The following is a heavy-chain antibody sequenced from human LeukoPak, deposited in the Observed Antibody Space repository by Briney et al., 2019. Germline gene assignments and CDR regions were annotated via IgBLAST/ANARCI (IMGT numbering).Heavy chain of an antibody. D-gene: IGHD4-17*01. J-gene: IGHJ4*02. CDR1: GYTFTGYY. V-gene: IGHV1-2*02. CDR2: INPNSGGT. Sequence: ASVKVSCKASGYTFTGYYMHWARQAPGQGLEWMGWINPNSGGTNYAQKFQGRVTMTRDTSISTAYMELSRLRSDDTAVYYCARVQVTTLSGRDYWGQGTLVTVSS. CDR3: ARVQVTTLSGRDY.